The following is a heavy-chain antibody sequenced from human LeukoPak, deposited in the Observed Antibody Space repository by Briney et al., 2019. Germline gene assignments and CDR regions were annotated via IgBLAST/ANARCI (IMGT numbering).Heavy chain of an antibody. CDR3: AKHGPDYDFWSGLDY. J-gene: IGHJ4*02. V-gene: IGHV3-23*01. D-gene: IGHD3-3*01. CDR1: GFTFSSYA. Sequence: PGGSLRLSCAASGFTFSSYAMSWVRQAPGKGLEWVSAISGSGGSTCYADSVKGRFTISRDNSKNTLYLQMNSLRAEDTAVYYCAKHGPDYDFWSGLDYWGQGTLVTVSS. CDR2: ISGSGGST.